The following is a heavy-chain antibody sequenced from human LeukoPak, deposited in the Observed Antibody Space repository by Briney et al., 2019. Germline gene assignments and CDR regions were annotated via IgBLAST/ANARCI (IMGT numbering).Heavy chain of an antibody. V-gene: IGHV1-8*01. Sequence: GASVKVSCKASGYTFTSYDINWVRQATGQGLEWMGWMNPNSGNTGYAQKFQGRVTITADESTSTAYMELSSLRSEDTAVYYCARDSSEFRNLIPHWGQGTLVTVSS. D-gene: IGHD1-14*01. CDR2: MNPNSGNT. CDR1: GYTFTSYD. J-gene: IGHJ1*01. CDR3: ARDSSEFRNLIPH.